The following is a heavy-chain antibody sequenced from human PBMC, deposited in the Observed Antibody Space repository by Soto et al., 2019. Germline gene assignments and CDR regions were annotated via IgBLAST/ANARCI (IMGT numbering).Heavy chain of an antibody. CDR2: IWYDGSNK. CDR1: GFTFSSYG. Sequence: GGSLRLSCAASGFTFSSYGMHWVRQAPGKGLEWVAVIWYDGSNKYYADSVKGRFTTSRDNSKNTLYLQMNSLRAEDTAVYYCARDNQYYDFWSGYPNWGQGTLVTV. J-gene: IGHJ4*02. V-gene: IGHV3-33*01. D-gene: IGHD3-3*01. CDR3: ARDNQYYDFWSGYPN.